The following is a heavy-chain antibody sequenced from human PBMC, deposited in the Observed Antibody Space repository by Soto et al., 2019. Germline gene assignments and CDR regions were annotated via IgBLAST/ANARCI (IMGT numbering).Heavy chain of an antibody. CDR3: ATFRYDFWSGYHAD. D-gene: IGHD3-3*01. CDR2: MNPNSGNT. CDR1: GYTFTSYD. J-gene: IGHJ4*02. Sequence: QVQLVQSGAEVKKPGASVKVSCKASGYTFTSYDINWVRQATGQGLEWMGWMNPNSGNTGYAQKSQGRVTMTRNTSISTAYMELSSLRSEDTAVYYCATFRYDFWSGYHADWGQGTLVTVSS. V-gene: IGHV1-8*01.